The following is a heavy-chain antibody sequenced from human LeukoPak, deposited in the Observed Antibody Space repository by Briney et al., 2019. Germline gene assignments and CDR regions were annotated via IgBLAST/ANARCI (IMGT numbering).Heavy chain of an antibody. V-gene: IGHV1-8*01. CDR3: ARGPYSSSWSYYYYYMDV. J-gene: IGHJ6*03. Sequence: ASVKVSCKASGYTFTSYDINWVRQATGQGLGWMGWMNPNSGNTGYAQKFQGRVTMTRNTSISTAYMELSSLRSEDTAVYYCARGPYSSSWSYYYYYMDVWGKGTTVTVSS. CDR2: MNPNSGNT. D-gene: IGHD6-13*01. CDR1: GYTFTSYD.